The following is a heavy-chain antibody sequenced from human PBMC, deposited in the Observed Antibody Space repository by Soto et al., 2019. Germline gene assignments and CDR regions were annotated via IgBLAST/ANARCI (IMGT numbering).Heavy chain of an antibody. CDR2: IWYDGSNK. CDR1: GFTFSSYG. Sequence: VGSLRLSCAASGFTFSSYGMHWVRQSPGKGLEWVAVIWYDGSNKYYADSVKGRFTISRDNSKNTLYLQMNSLRAEDTAVYYCARDLGAYYYYGMDVWGQGTTVTVSS. CDR3: ARDLGAYYYYGMDV. V-gene: IGHV3-33*01. D-gene: IGHD3-16*01. J-gene: IGHJ6*02.